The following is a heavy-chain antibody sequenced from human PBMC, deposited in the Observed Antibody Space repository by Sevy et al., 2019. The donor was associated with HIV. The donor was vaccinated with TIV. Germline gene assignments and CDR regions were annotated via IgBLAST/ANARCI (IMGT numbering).Heavy chain of an antibody. Sequence: GGSLRLSCAASGFTFSRYSMHWVRQAPGKGLEWVATISFDASNKHYADSVKGRFPISRDNFQNSLFLQMNSLRPEDTAVYYCALERLSSDVAEYFHNWGQGTLVTVSS. D-gene: IGHD1-1*01. CDR3: ALERLSSDVAEYFHN. CDR1: GFTFSRYS. J-gene: IGHJ1*01. CDR2: ISFDASNK. V-gene: IGHV3-30*04.